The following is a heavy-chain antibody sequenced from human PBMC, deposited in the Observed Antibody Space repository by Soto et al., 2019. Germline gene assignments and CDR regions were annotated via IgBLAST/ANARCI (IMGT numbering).Heavy chain of an antibody. V-gene: IGHV5-51*03. Sequence: EVQLVQSGAEVKKPGESLKISCKGSGYSFTSYWIGWVRQMPGKGLEWMGIFYPVDSDTRYSPSSQGQVTISADKSISPAYLQWSSLKASDTAMYYCASCSSTSCYAGIGYFQHWGQGTLVTVSS. CDR1: GYSFTSYW. J-gene: IGHJ1*01. D-gene: IGHD2-2*01. CDR2: FYPVDSDT. CDR3: ASCSSTSCYAGIGYFQH.